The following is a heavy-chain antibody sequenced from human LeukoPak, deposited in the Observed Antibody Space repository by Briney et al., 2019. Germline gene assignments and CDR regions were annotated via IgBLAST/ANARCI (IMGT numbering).Heavy chain of an antibody. CDR1: GYTFTSYA. V-gene: IGHV1-3*01. D-gene: IGHD3-10*01. CDR3: ARRVLWFGEVGMDV. Sequence: GASVKVSCKASGYTFTSYAMHWVRQAPGQRLEWMGWINAGNGNTKYSQKFQGRVTITRDTSASTAYMELSSLRSEDTAVYYCARRVLWFGEVGMDVWGQGTTVTVSS. CDR2: INAGNGNT. J-gene: IGHJ6*02.